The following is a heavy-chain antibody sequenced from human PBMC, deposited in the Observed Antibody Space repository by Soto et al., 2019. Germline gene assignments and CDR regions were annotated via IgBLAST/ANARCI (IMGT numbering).Heavy chain of an antibody. CDR2: IYYSGST. Sequence: QVQLQESGPGLVKPSQTLSLTCTVSGGSISSGDYYWSWIRQPPGKGLEWIGYIYYSGSTYYNPSLKSRVTISVDTSKNQFSLKLSSVTAADTAVYYCARVVATTRGGYYGMDVWGQGTTVTVSS. CDR3: ARVVATTRGGYYGMDV. D-gene: IGHD5-12*01. V-gene: IGHV4-30-4*01. CDR1: GGSISSGDYY. J-gene: IGHJ6*02.